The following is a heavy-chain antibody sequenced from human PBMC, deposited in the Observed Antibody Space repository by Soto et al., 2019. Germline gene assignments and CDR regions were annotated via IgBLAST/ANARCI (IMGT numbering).Heavy chain of an antibody. Sequence: GGSLRLSCAASGFTFSGSAMHWVRQASGKGLEWVGRIRSKANSYATAYAASVKGRFTISRDDSKNTAYLQMNSLKTEDTAVYYCTLPSGREHRGLWSSSSVVAFDIWGQGTMVTVSS. V-gene: IGHV3-73*01. CDR1: GFTFSGSA. CDR2: IRSKANSYAT. J-gene: IGHJ3*02. D-gene: IGHD6-6*01. CDR3: TLPSGREHRGLWSSSSVVAFDI.